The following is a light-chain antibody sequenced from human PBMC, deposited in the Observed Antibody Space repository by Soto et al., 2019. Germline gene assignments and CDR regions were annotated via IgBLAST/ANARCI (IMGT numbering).Light chain of an antibody. Sequence: DIHMTQSPSTLSASVGDRVTITCRASQSISEWLTWYQQKPGRAPKLLIYDVSSLESGVPSRFSSSGSETEFTLNISSLQPDDFATYYCQQYSRYPFTFGPGTKVDIK. V-gene: IGKV1-5*01. CDR2: DVS. CDR3: QQYSRYPFT. J-gene: IGKJ3*01. CDR1: QSISEW.